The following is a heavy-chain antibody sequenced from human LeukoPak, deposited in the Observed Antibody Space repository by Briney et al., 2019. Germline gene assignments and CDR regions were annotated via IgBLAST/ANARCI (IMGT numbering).Heavy chain of an antibody. Sequence: SETLSLTCTVSGGSISSSSYYWGWIRRPPGKGLEWIGSLHYSGTYYNPSLKSRVTISVDTSKNQFSLNLRSVTAADTAVYYCASRSFYDNSAYYRYWGQGTLVTVSS. CDR1: GGSISSSSYY. CDR3: ASRSFYDNSAYYRY. CDR2: LHYSGT. D-gene: IGHD3-22*01. J-gene: IGHJ4*02. V-gene: IGHV4-39*07.